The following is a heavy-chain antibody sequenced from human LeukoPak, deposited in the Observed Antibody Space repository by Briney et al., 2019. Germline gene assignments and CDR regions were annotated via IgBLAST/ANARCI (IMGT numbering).Heavy chain of an antibody. J-gene: IGHJ4*02. Sequence: GGSLRLSCASSGFTLSTFWMSWVRQVPGKGLEWVANIKKDGSETYYVDSVKGRFTISRDNAKNSLYLQMNSLRAEDTAMYYCARGRYSGTTYYFDYWGQGTLVTVSS. D-gene: IGHD5-12*01. CDR2: IKKDGSET. CDR3: ARGRYSGTTYYFDY. CDR1: GFTLSTFW. V-gene: IGHV3-7*03.